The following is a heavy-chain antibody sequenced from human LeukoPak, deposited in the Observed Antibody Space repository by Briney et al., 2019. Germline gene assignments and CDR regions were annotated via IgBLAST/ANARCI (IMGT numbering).Heavy chain of an antibody. V-gene: IGHV1-2*02. CDR1: GYTFTGYY. Sequence: ASVKVSCKASGYTFTGYYMHWVRQAPGQGLECMGWINPNSGGTNYAQKFQGRVTMTRDTSISTAYMELSRLRSDDTAVYYYARDSTCSSTSCYTDGFYYYYYYMDVWGKGTTVTVSS. CDR2: INPNSGGT. J-gene: IGHJ6*03. CDR3: ARDSTCSSTSCYTDGFYYYYYYMDV. D-gene: IGHD2-2*02.